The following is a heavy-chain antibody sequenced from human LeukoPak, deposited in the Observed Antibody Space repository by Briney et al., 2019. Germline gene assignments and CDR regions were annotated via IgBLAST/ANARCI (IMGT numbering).Heavy chain of an antibody. CDR2: IYRDGST. Sequence: PGGSLRLSCAASGLTVGNNYMSWVRQAPGKGLEWLSIIYRDGSTYYADSVKGRFTISRDSSKNTLYLQMNSLRAEDTAVYYCARVVVISVSDYFDYWGQGTLVTVSS. V-gene: IGHV3-53*01. CDR3: ARVVVISVSDYFDY. J-gene: IGHJ4*02. CDR1: GLTVGNNY. D-gene: IGHD2-21*01.